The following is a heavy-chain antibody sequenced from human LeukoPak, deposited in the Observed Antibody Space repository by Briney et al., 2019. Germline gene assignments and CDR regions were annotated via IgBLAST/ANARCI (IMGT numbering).Heavy chain of an antibody. CDR2: ISGSGGST. D-gene: IGHD2-2*02. Sequence: GGSLRLSCAASGFTFSSYAMSWVRQAPGKGLEWVSAISGSGGSTYYADSVKGRFTISRDNSKNTLYLQMNSLRAEDTAVYYCAKPIWGYCSSTSCYTGGNNWFDPWGQGTLVTVSS. CDR1: GFTFSSYA. J-gene: IGHJ5*02. CDR3: AKPIWGYCSSTSCYTGGNNWFDP. V-gene: IGHV3-23*01.